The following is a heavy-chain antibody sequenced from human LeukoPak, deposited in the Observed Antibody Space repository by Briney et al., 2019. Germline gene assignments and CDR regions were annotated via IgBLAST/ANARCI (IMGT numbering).Heavy chain of an antibody. CDR1: GFNFDDFG. CDR3: ARDRPNYDLYMGV. V-gene: IGHV3-20*04. Sequence: GGSLRLSCSGSGFNFDDFGITWVRQAPGKGLEWVSGINWNGDSTYYADSAKGRFTISRDNAKKSVDLHMNSLRAEDTALYYCARDRPNYDLYMGVWGKGTTVTVSS. J-gene: IGHJ6*03. CDR2: INWNGDST. D-gene: IGHD3-22*01.